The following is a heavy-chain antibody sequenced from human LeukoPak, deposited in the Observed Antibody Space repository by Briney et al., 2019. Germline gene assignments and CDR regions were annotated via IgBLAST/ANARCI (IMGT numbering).Heavy chain of an antibody. CDR2: IYPGGGST. CDR3: ARDSAQTGGLDY. D-gene: IGHD7-27*01. CDR1: GYTFTSYY. V-gene: IGHV1-46*01. Sequence: ASVKVSCKASGYTFTSYYMHWVRQAPGQGLEWMGIIYPGGGSTTYAQKFRGRVTMTSDTSTSTVYMELSSLRSEDTAVYYCARDSAQTGGLDYWGQGTLVTVSS. J-gene: IGHJ4*02.